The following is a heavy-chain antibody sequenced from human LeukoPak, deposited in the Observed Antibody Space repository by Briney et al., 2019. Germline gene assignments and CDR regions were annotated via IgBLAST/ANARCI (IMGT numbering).Heavy chain of an antibody. CDR3: ARDYMGELQMDV. V-gene: IGHV3-21*01. Sequence: GGSLRLSCAASGFPFSGYSMSWVRQAPGKGLEWVSSISSSSSYIYYADSVKGRFTISRDNAKNSLYLQMNSLRAEDTAVYYCARDYMGELQMDVWGKGTTVTISS. J-gene: IGHJ6*04. CDR1: GFPFSGYS. D-gene: IGHD1-26*01. CDR2: ISSSSSYI.